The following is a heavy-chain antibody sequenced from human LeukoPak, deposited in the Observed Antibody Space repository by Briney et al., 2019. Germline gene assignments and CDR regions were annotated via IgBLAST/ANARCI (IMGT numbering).Heavy chain of an antibody. CDR3: VKDFGYSLDY. J-gene: IGHJ4*02. CDR2: ISSNGGST. Sequence: GGSLRLSCSASGFIFSSYAMHWVRQAPGKGLEYVSAISSNGGSTYYADSVKGRFTISRDNSKNTLYLQMSTLRAEDTAVYYCVKDFGYSLDYWGQGTLVTVSS. V-gene: IGHV3-64D*06. CDR1: GFIFSSYA. D-gene: IGHD5-18*01.